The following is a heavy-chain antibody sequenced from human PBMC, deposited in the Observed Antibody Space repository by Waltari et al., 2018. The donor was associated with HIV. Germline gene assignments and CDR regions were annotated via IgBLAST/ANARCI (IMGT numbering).Heavy chain of an antibody. J-gene: IGHJ6*02. Sequence: QVQLRQWGAGLLKPSETLSLTCAVYGGSFGGSYWSWIRQPPGKGLEWVGEINHSGSTNYNPSLKSRVTISVDTSKNQFSLKLTSVTAADTAVFYCARARLVSRGQYCSTTSCLPHYYYYYGMDVWGQGTTVTVSS. CDR1: GGSFGGSY. D-gene: IGHD2-2*01. CDR2: INHSGST. CDR3: ARARLVSRGQYCSTTSCLPHYYYYYGMDV. V-gene: IGHV4-34*01.